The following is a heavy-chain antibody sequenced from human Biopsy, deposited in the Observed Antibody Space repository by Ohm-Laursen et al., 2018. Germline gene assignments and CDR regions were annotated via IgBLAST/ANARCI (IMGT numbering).Heavy chain of an antibody. Sequence: SETLSLTCAVYGGSFSGYYWSWIRQPPGKGLEWIGEINHSGSTNHNPSLKSRVTISMGTSKNQFSLKLTSVTAADTAVYYCARWEVGYSANDLRFDYWGQGTLVTVSS. CDR1: GGSFSGYY. D-gene: IGHD5-12*01. J-gene: IGHJ4*02. CDR2: INHSGST. CDR3: ARWEVGYSANDLRFDY. V-gene: IGHV4-34*01.